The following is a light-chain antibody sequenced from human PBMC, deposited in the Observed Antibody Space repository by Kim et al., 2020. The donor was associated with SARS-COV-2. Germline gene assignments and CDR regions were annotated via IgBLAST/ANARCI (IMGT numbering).Light chain of an antibody. Sequence: DIQMTQSPSSLSASVGDRVTITCRASQGISNSLAWYQQKPGKGPKVLIYDASTLQSGVPSRFSGSGSGTDFTLTISSLQPEDVATYYCKQYNSAPWTLGQGTKVDIK. CDR2: DAS. J-gene: IGKJ1*01. CDR1: QGISNS. V-gene: IGKV1-27*01. CDR3: KQYNSAPWT.